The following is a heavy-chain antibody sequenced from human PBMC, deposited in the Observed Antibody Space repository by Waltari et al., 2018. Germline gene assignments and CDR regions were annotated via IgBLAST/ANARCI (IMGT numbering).Heavy chain of an antibody. CDR3: ARSGYRYGWGYYYGMDV. CDR2: IANSGT. Sequence: QVQLQESGPGLVKSSQTLSLTCSVSGGSISSEGFYWSWIRQHPEKGLEWTGYIANSGTYYNPSLKSRVTISRDTSKNQIFLKLSSVTAADTAVYYCARSGYRYGWGYYYGMDVWGQGTTVTVSS. CDR1: GGSISSEGFY. V-gene: IGHV4-31*03. J-gene: IGHJ6*02. D-gene: IGHD5-18*01.